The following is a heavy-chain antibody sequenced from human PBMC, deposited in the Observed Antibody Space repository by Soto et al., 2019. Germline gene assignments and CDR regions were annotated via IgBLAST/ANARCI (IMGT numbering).Heavy chain of an antibody. D-gene: IGHD3-22*01. CDR2: ISGSGGST. CDR1: GFTFSSYS. J-gene: IGHJ4*02. V-gene: IGHV3-23*01. CDR3: AKHRYDSSGYFMRY. Sequence: GGSLRLSCAASGFTFSSYSMNWVRQAPGKGLEWVSAISGSGGSTYYADSVKGRFTISRDNSKNTLYLQMNSLRAEDTAVYYCAKHRYDSSGYFMRYWGQGTLVTVSS.